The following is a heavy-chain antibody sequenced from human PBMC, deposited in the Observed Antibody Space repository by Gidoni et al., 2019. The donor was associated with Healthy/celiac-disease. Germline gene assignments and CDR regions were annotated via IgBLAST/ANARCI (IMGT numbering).Heavy chain of an antibody. CDR2: IWYDGSNK. D-gene: IGHD6-19*01. CDR1: GFAFSSSG. V-gene: IGHV3-33*01. J-gene: IGHJ6*03. Sequence: QVQLVESGGGVVQPGRSLRLSCAASGFAFSSSGMHWVRQAPGKGLEWVAVIWYDGSNKYYADSVKGRFTISRDNSKNTLYLQMNSLRAEDTAVYYCARGVAVAGTGGYYYMDVWGKGTTVTVSS. CDR3: ARGVAVAGTGGYYYMDV.